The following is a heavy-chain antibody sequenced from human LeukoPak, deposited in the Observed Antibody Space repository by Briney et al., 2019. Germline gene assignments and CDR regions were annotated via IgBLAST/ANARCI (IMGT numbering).Heavy chain of an antibody. CDR3: ARDRYSGSYLQTGPCAH. CDR1: GFTFSTFG. J-gene: IGHJ4*02. D-gene: IGHD1-26*01. V-gene: IGHV3-30*03. CDR2: TSHDGSFK. Sequence: GRSLRLSCVASGFTFSTFGMHWVRQAPGKGLEWLTSTSHDGSFKYYADSVKGRFTISRDNSENTLFLQMNSLRAEDTAVYYCARDRYSGSYLQTGPCAHWGQGTLVTVSS.